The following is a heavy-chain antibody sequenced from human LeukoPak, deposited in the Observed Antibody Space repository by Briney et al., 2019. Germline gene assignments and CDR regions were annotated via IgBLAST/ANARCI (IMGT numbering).Heavy chain of an antibody. CDR2: IYSAGST. D-gene: IGHD2/OR15-2a*01. CDR3: ARGEYRAFDI. Sequence: GGSLRLSCAASGFIVSSNYMTWVRQAPGKGLEWVSIIYSAGSTYYADSVKGRFTISRDNSKNTLYLQMNSLRADDTAVYYCARGEYRAFDIWGQGTMVTVS. V-gene: IGHV3-53*01. CDR1: GFIVSSNY. J-gene: IGHJ3*02.